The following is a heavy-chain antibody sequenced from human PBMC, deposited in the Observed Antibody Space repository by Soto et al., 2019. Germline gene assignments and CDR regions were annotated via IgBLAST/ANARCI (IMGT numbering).Heavy chain of an antibody. D-gene: IGHD1-26*01. CDR2: IYYSGNA. CDR1: GGSISSNDFY. J-gene: IGHJ5*02. Sequence: QVQLQESGPGLVKPSQTLSLICIVSGGSISSNDFYWSWIRQHPGKGLEWIGYIYYSGNAYYNPSLKSRVTIFGDTSKNQCSLKGSSLTAADTAVYYFARLSGSWQIWFDPWGQGTLVTVST. CDR3: ARLSGSWQIWFDP. V-gene: IGHV4-31*03.